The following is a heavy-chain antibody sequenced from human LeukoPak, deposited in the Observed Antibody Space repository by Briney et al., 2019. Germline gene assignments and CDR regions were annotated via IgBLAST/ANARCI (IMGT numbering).Heavy chain of an antibody. V-gene: IGHV1-2*02. CDR1: GYNFIGYY. Sequence: ASVKVSCKASGYNFIGYYIHWVRQAPGQGLEWMGWINPNSGGTNYAQKFQGRVTMTRDTSISTAYMELSRLRSDDTAVYYCARWYYGSGNDYWAREPWSPSPQ. CDR3: ARWYYGSGNDY. J-gene: IGHJ4*02. D-gene: IGHD3-10*01. CDR2: INPNSGGT.